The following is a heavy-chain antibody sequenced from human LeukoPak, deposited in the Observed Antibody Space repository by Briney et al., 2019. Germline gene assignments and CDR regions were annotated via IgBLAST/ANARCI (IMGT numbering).Heavy chain of an antibody. V-gene: IGHV1-8*03. CDR3: ARVPGKWSFFDY. D-gene: IGHD2-15*01. CDR2: MNPNSGNT. CDR1: GYTFTSYD. J-gene: IGHJ4*02. Sequence: GASVKVSCKASGYTFTSYDINWVRQATGQGLEWMGWMNPNSGNTGYAQKFQGRVTITRNTSISTAYMELSSLRSEDTAVYYCARVPGKWSFFDYWGQGTLVTVSS.